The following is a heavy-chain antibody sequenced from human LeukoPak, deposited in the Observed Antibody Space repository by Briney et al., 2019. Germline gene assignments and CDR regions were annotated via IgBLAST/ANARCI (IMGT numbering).Heavy chain of an antibody. CDR1: GFTFGDYA. CDR3: ARDSLYDFWSGYQFDY. D-gene: IGHD3-3*01. Sequence: GGSLRLSCTASGFTFGDYAMSWVRQAPGKGLEWVANIKQDGSEKYYVDSVKGRFTISRDNAKNSLYLQMNSLRAEDTAVYYCARDSLYDFWSGYQFDYWGQGTLVTVSS. CDR2: IKQDGSEK. J-gene: IGHJ4*02. V-gene: IGHV3-7*01.